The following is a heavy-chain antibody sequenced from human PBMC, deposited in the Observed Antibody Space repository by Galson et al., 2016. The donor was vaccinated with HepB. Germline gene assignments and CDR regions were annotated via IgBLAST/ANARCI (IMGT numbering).Heavy chain of an antibody. V-gene: IGHV1-69*13. Sequence: SVKVSCKASGYTFTQFSMHWVRQAPGQRPEWMGWIIPMFGSTNYAQKFQGRVTITADESMSTAYMELSSLRSEDTAVYYCARGLPEMAFDYWGQGTLVTVSS. CDR1: GYTFTQFS. D-gene: IGHD5-24*01. CDR2: IIPMFGST. J-gene: IGHJ4*02. CDR3: ARGLPEMAFDY.